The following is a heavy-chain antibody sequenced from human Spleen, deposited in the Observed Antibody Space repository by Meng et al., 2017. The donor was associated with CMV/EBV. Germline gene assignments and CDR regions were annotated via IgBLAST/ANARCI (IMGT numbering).Heavy chain of an antibody. CDR3: ARDQSLWRGGDYFDY. CDR1: GYTFSGYY. J-gene: IGHJ4*02. V-gene: IGHV1-2*02. CDR2: INPNSGGT. D-gene: IGHD2-21*01. Sequence: ASVKVSCKASGYTFSGYYMHWVRQAPGQGLEWMGWINPNSGGTDSAQKFQGRVSMTSDTSINTAYMELSRLTSDDTAVYYGARDQSLWRGGDYFDYWGQGALVTVSS.